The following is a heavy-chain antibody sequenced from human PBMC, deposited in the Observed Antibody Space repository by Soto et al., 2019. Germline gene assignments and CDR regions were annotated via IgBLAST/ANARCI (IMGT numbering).Heavy chain of an antibody. CDR3: AKDTVLLNSFDY. CDR2: ISGSGDST. D-gene: IGHD3-10*01. CDR1: GFTFSSYA. Sequence: GGSLRLSCAASGFTFSSYAMSWVRQAPGKGLEWVSAISGSGDSTYYADSVKGRFTISRDNSKNTLYLQMNSLRAEDTAVYYCAKDTVLLNSFDYWGQGTLVTVSS. V-gene: IGHV3-23*01. J-gene: IGHJ4*02.